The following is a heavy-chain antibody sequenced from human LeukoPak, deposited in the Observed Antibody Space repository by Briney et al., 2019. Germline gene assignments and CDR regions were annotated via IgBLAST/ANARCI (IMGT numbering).Heavy chain of an antibody. D-gene: IGHD5-12*01. CDR1: GFTFSSYW. CDR2: IKQEGSEK. Sequence: GGSLRLSCAASGFTFSSYWMSWVRQAPGKGLEWVANIKQEGSEKYYVDSVKGRFTFSRDNAKNSLYLQMNSLRAEDTAVYYCARDAGQYGGYHPHDYWGQGTLVTVSS. V-gene: IGHV3-7*01. CDR3: ARDAGQYGGYHPHDY. J-gene: IGHJ4*02.